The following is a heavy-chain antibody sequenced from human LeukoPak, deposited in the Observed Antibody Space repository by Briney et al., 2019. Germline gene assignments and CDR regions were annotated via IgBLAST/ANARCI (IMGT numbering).Heavy chain of an antibody. D-gene: IGHD6-13*01. V-gene: IGHV3-23*01. J-gene: IGHJ4*02. Sequence: PGGSLRLSCAASGFTFSSYAMSWVRQAPGKGLEWVSAISGSGGSTYYADSVKGRFTISRDNSKNTLYLQMNSLRAEDTAVYYCATHSSSSWFSAGYWGQGTLVTVSS. CDR3: ATHSSSSWFSAGY. CDR2: ISGSGGST. CDR1: GFTFSSYA.